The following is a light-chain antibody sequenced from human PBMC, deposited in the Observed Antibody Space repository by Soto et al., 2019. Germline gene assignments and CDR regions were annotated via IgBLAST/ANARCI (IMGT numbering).Light chain of an antibody. CDR1: SSDIGAYDH. V-gene: IGLV2-14*03. CDR3: TSFSSSTSLYV. Sequence: QSVLTQPASVSGSLGQSITISCSGTSSDIGAYDHVAWFQQFPGKTPKLMIYSVSNRPSGVSYRFSGSKSGNTASLTISGLQAEDEADYYCTSFSSSTSLYVFGTGTKLTVL. J-gene: IGLJ1*01. CDR2: SVS.